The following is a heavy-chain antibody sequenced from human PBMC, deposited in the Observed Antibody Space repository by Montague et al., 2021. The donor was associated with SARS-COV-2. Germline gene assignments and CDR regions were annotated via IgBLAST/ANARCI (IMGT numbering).Heavy chain of an antibody. D-gene: IGHD6-19*01. J-gene: IGHJ6*02. CDR3: ARDMGGAVAVPPHYYYYGMTS. Sequence: SLRLSCAASGFTFDDYAMHWVRQAPGKGLEWVSGISWNSGSIGYXDSVKGRFTISRDNAKNSLYLQMNSLRAEDTALYYCARDMGGAVAVPPHYYYYGMTSGAKGPRSPSP. CDR2: ISWNSGSI. V-gene: IGHV3-9*01. CDR1: GFTFDDYA.